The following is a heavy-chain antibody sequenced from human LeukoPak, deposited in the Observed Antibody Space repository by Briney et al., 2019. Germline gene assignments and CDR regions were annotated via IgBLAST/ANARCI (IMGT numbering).Heavy chain of an antibody. J-gene: IGHJ4*02. Sequence: PSETLSLTCTVSGGSISSYYWSWIRQPPGKGLEWIGYIYYSGSTNYNPSLKSRVTMSVDTSKNQFCLKLSSVTAADTAVYYCASSKNYYGSGSYYHFDYWGQGTLVTVSS. CDR3: ASSKNYYGSGSYYHFDY. CDR1: GGSISSYY. D-gene: IGHD3-10*01. V-gene: IGHV4-59*12. CDR2: IYYSGST.